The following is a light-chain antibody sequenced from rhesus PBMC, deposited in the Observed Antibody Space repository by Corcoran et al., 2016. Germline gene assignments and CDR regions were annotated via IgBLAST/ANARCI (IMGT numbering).Light chain of an antibody. CDR2: EVS. V-gene: IGLV2-32*01. CDR1: SSDIGGYNY. CDR3: CSYAGSYIFDV. Sequence: QAALTQPRSVSGSPGQSVTISCTGTSSDIGGYNYVSWYQQHPGTAPKLMIYEVSKRPSGVSDRFSGSKSGNTASLTISGLQAEDGADYYCCSYAGSYIFDVFGSGTKLTVL. J-gene: IGLJ6*01.